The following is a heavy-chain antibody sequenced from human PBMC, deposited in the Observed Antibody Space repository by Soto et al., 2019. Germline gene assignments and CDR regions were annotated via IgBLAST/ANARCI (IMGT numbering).Heavy chain of an antibody. D-gene: IGHD2-15*01. J-gene: IGHJ6*03. CDR2: INHSGST. CDR3: ARGGAVAARYYYYYMDV. Sequence: SETLSLTCAVYGGSFSGYYWSWIRQPPGKGLEWIGEINHSGSTNYNPSLKSRVTISVDTSKNQFSLKLSSVTAADTAVYYCARGGAVAARYYYYYMDVWGKGTTVTVSS. V-gene: IGHV4-34*01. CDR1: GGSFSGYY.